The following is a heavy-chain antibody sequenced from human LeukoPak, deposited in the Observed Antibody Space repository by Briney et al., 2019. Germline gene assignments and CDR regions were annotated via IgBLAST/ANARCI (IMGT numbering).Heavy chain of an antibody. CDR3: AKEGGYSLFDY. Sequence: GGSLRLSCAASGFTFSSYAMSWVHQAPGRGLEWVAGISDSGGRTYYADSVKGRFTISRDNSKDTLYLQMNNLRAEDTAAYYCAKEGGYSLFDYWGQGTLVTVSS. D-gene: IGHD5-18*01. CDR1: GFTFSSYA. V-gene: IGHV3-23*01. CDR2: ISDSGGRT. J-gene: IGHJ4*02.